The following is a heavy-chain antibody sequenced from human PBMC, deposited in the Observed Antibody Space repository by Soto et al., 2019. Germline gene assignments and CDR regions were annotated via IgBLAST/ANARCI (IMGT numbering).Heavy chain of an antibody. CDR3: ARNYYDSSDRDYLDY. D-gene: IGHD3-22*01. J-gene: IGHJ4*02. V-gene: IGHV1-2*02. CDR1: GYTFTSYY. Sequence: ASVKVSCKASGYTFTSYYIHWVRQAPGQGLEWMGWINPITGGTNYAPKFQGRVTMTRDTSITTAYMELSRLRSDDTAVYYCARNYYDSSDRDYLDYWGQGTPVTVSS. CDR2: INPITGGT.